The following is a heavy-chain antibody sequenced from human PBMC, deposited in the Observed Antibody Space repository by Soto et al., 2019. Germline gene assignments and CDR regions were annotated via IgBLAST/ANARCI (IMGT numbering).Heavy chain of an antibody. CDR3: ARVGGTVTADWYFDL. CDR1: GFTFSSYS. V-gene: IGHV3-21*01. CDR2: ISSSSSYI. J-gene: IGHJ2*01. D-gene: IGHD2-21*02. Sequence: EVQLVESGGGLVKPGGSLRLSCAASGFTFSSYSMNWVRQAPGKGLEWVSSISSSSSYIYYADSVKGRFTISTDNAKTSLYLQMTSLRAEDTAVYYCARVGGTVTADWYFDLWGRGTLVTVSS.